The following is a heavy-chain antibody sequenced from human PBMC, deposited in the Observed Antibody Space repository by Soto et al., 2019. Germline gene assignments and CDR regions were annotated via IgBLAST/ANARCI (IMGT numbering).Heavy chain of an antibody. Sequence: ASVKVSCKASGYTFTGYYMHWVRQAPGQGLEWMGWISAYNGNTNYAQKLQGRVTMTTDTSTSTAYMELSSLRSEDTAVYYCARDRWSNPYYYGMDVWGQGTTVTVSS. CDR1: GYTFTGYY. CDR2: ISAYNGNT. J-gene: IGHJ6*02. D-gene: IGHD2-15*01. CDR3: ARDRWSNPYYYGMDV. V-gene: IGHV1-18*04.